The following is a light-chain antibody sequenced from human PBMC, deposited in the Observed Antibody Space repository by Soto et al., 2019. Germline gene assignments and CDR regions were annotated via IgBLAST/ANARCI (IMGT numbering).Light chain of an antibody. Sequence: EIVMTQSPATLSVSPGERATLSCRASQSVSSNLAWYQQKPGQAPRLLIYGASTRATGIPARFSGSGSGTEFTLTISSLQSEDFAVYYCQQYNNWAMYTFGQGTKWIS. CDR1: QSVSSN. J-gene: IGKJ2*01. CDR3: QQYNNWAMYT. CDR2: GAS. V-gene: IGKV3-15*01.